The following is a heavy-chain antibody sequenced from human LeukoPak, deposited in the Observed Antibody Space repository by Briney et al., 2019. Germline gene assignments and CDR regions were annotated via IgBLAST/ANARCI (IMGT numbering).Heavy chain of an antibody. CDR1: GGSISSSSYY. V-gene: IGHV4-39*01. D-gene: IGHD6-13*01. J-gene: IGHJ4*02. CDR2: IYYSGST. Sequence: SETLSLTCTVSGGSISSSSYYWGWIRQPPGKGLEWIGSIYYSGSTYYNPSLKSRVTISVDTSKNQFSLKLSSVTAADTAVYHCARVYSSSFDYWGQGTLVTVSS. CDR3: ARVYSSSFDY.